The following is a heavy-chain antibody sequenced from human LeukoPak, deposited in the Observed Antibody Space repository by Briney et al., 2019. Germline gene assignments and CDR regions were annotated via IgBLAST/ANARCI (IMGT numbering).Heavy chain of an antibody. CDR2: ISSGSSNK. J-gene: IGHJ4*02. V-gene: IGHV3-48*01. CDR1: GFTFSSYS. CDR3: ARLLRDDILTGSYYFDY. D-gene: IGHD3-9*01. Sequence: GGSLRLSCAASGFTFSSYSMNWVRQTPEKGLEWVSYISSGSSNKYYADSVKGRFTISRDNAKNSLFLQMNSLRVEDTAVYYCARLLRDDILTGSYYFDYWGQGTLVTVSS.